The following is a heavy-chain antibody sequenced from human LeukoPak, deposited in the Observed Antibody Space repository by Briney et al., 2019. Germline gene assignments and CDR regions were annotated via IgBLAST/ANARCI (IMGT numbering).Heavy chain of an antibody. Sequence: ASVTVSCKASGYTFTSYYMHWVRQAPGQGLEWMGIINPSGGSTSCAQKFQGRVTMTRDMSTSTVYMELSSLRSEDTAVYYCARENSSSWTPIDYWGQGTLVTVSS. CDR2: INPSGGST. CDR3: ARENSSSWTPIDY. V-gene: IGHV1-46*01. J-gene: IGHJ4*02. CDR1: GYTFTSYY. D-gene: IGHD6-13*01.